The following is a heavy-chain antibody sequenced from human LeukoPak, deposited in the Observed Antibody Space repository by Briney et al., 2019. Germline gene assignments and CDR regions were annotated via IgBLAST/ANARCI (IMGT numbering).Heavy chain of an antibody. CDR1: GYTFTSYG. V-gene: IGHV1-18*01. J-gene: IGHJ4*02. D-gene: IGHD3-10*01. CDR3: ARASRIFGSGSYFYY. Sequence: ASVKVSCKASGYTFTSYGISWVRQAPGQGREWMGWISAYNGNTNYAQNLQGRVTMTTDTSTSAAYMELRSLRSDDTAVYYCARASRIFGSGSYFYYWGQGTLVTVSS. CDR2: ISAYNGNT.